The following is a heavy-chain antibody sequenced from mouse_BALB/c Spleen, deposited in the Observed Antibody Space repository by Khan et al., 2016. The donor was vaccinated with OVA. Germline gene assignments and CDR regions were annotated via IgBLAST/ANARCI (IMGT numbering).Heavy chain of an antibody. D-gene: IGHD2-4*01. Sequence: QVQLKQSGPGLVQPSQSLSITCTVSGFSLTNYSVHWVRQSPGKGLEWLGVIWSAGSTDYNAAFISRLTIRKDNSRSQVFFKMNSLQPNDTAIYYCARRGYDYGRGALFAYWGQGTQGTVSA. J-gene: IGHJ3*01. CDR3: ARRGYDYGRGALFAY. CDR1: GFSLTNYS. CDR2: IWSAGST. V-gene: IGHV2-2*02.